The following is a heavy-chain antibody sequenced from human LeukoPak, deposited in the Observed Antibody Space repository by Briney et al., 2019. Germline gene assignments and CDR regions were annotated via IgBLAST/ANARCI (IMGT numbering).Heavy chain of an antibody. CDR3: ARSDPMRKDYYYYYMDV. J-gene: IGHJ6*03. CDR2: IIPIFGTA. CDR1: GGTFSSYA. D-gene: IGHD3-22*01. V-gene: IGHV1-69*05. Sequence: SVKVSCKASGGTFSSYAISWVRQAPGQGLEWMGGIIPIFGTANYAQRFQGRVTITTDESTSTAYMELSSLRSEDTAVYYCARSDPMRKDYYYYYMDVWGKGTTVTVSS.